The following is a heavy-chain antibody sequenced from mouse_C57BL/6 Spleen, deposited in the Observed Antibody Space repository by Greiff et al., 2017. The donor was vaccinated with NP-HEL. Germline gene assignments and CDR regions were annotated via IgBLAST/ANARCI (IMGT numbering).Heavy chain of an antibody. J-gene: IGHJ2*01. V-gene: IGHV1-64*01. Sequence: VKLQQPGAELVKPGASVKLSCKASGYTFTSYWMHWVKQRPGQGLEWIGMIHPNSGSTNYNEKFKSKATLTVDKSSSTAYMQLSSLTSEDSAVYYCARSGGLRQDYWGQGTTLTVSS. CDR3: ARSGGLRQDY. D-gene: IGHD2-4*01. CDR2: IHPNSGST. CDR1: GYTFTSYW.